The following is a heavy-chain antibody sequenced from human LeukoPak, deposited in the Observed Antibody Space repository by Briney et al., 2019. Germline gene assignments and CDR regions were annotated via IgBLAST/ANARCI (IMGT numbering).Heavy chain of an antibody. J-gene: IGHJ5*02. D-gene: IGHD5-18*01. CDR3: AKDPGSYGFRWFDP. CDR2: ISGSGGST. CDR1: GFTFSSYA. V-gene: IGHV3-23*01. Sequence: GGSLRLSCAASGFTFSSYAMSWVRQAPGKGLEWVSAISGSGGSTYYADSVKGRFTISRDNYKNTLYLQMNSLRAEDTAVYYCAKDPGSYGFRWFDPWGQGTLVTVSS.